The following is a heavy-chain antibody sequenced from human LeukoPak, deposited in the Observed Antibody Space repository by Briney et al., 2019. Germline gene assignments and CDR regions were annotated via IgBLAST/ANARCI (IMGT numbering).Heavy chain of an antibody. CDR3: ARGSYSSGWYGGEYFDY. CDR2: ISSTGDNM. J-gene: IGHJ4*02. CDR1: GFTFSYYT. Sequence: GGSLRLSCAASGFTFSYYTINWVRQAPGKGLEWVSSISSTGDNMYYADSLKGRFTISRDNSKNTLYLQMNSLRAEDTAVYYCARGSYSSGWYGGEYFDYWGQGTLVTVSS. D-gene: IGHD6-19*01. V-gene: IGHV3-21*01.